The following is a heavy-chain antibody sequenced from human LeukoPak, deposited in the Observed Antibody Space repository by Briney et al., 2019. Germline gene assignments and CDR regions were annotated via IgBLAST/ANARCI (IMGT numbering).Heavy chain of an antibody. V-gene: IGHV3-11*01. CDR2: ISSSGSTI. D-gene: IGHD2-2*01. J-gene: IGHJ4*02. CDR3: ARDSRHLTSTRGGLKESRGAFFDY. Sequence: GGSLRLSCAASGFTFSDYYMNWVRQAPGKGLEWVSYISSSGSTIYYADSVKGRFTISRDNAKNSLYLQMNSLRAEDTALYYCARDSRHLTSTRGGLKESRGAFFDYWGQGTLVTVSS. CDR1: GFTFSDYY.